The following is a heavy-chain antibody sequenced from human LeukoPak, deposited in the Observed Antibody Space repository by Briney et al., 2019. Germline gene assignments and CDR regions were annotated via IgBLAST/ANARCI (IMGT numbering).Heavy chain of an antibody. V-gene: IGHV3-73*01. Sequence: GGSLRLSGAASGFIFSGSDMHWVRQASGKGLEWVGRITTKANNYATAYGASVKGRFTISRDDSENTAYLQMNSLKTEDTAVYYCTTYRSGHYWGQGTLVTVSS. J-gene: IGHJ4*02. CDR2: ITTKANNYAT. CDR1: GFIFSGSD. CDR3: TTYRSGHY. D-gene: IGHD6-19*01.